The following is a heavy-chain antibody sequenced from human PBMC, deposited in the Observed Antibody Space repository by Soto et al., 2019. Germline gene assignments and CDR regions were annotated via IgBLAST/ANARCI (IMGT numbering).Heavy chain of an antibody. CDR2: IYYSGST. Sequence: QVQLQESGPGLVKPSQTLSLTCTVSGGSISSGGYYWSWIRQHPVKGLEWIGYIYYSGSTYYNPSLKSRVTISVDTSKNQFSLKLSSVTAADTAVYYCARVVKGRYCSSTSCQNWFDPWGQGTLVTVSS. CDR3: ARVVKGRYCSSTSCQNWFDP. D-gene: IGHD2-2*01. CDR1: GGSISSGGYY. J-gene: IGHJ5*02. V-gene: IGHV4-31*03.